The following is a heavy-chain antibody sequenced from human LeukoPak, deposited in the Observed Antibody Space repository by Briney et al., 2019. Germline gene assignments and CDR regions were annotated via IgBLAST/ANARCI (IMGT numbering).Heavy chain of an antibody. J-gene: IGHJ5*02. CDR3: ARSSVLLWFGGAEDWFAP. V-gene: IGHV1-8*01. D-gene: IGHD3-10*01. CDR2: MNPNRGNT. CDR1: GYTFTSYD. Sequence: ASVKVSCKASGYTFTSYDINWVRQATGQGLEWMGWMNPNRGNTVYAQKFKGRVTMTKNTSISTAYMELSSLRSEDTAVYSCARSSVLLWFGGAEDWFAPWGQGTLVTVSS.